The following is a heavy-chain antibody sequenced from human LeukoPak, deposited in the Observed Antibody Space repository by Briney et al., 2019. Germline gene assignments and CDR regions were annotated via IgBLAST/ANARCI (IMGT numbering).Heavy chain of an antibody. D-gene: IGHD3-10*01. Sequence: PGGSLRLSCAASGFTFSDYYMTWVRQAPGKGLEWLSYITNRGDTVFYADSVKGRFTISRDNSKNTVYLQMDSLRAEDTAVYYCANSRGHGSGNLWGQGTLVTVSS. J-gene: IGHJ5*02. CDR1: GFTFSDYY. V-gene: IGHV3-11*01. CDR2: ITNRGDTV. CDR3: ANSRGHGSGNL.